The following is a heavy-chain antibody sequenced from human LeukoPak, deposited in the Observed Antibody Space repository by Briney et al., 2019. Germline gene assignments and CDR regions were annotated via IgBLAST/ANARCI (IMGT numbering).Heavy chain of an antibody. CDR2: IKQDGSEK. Sequence: GGSLRLSCAGSGFTFSSYWMSWVRQAPGKGLEWVANIKQDGSEKHYVDSVKGRFTISRDNAKNSLFLQMNSLRAEDTAVYYCAKRGVGIAAAIDYWGQGTLVTVSS. V-gene: IGHV3-7*03. D-gene: IGHD6-13*01. CDR1: GFTFSSYW. CDR3: AKRGVGIAAAIDY. J-gene: IGHJ4*02.